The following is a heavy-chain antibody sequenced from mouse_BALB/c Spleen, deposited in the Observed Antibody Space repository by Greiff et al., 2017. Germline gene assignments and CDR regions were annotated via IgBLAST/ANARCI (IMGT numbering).Heavy chain of an antibody. J-gene: IGHJ2*01. CDR2: IDPANGNT. CDR3: ARGYYGYHYFDY. V-gene: IGHV14-3*02. Sequence: EVKLVESGAELVKPGASVKLSCTASGFNIKDTYMHWVKQRPEQGLEWIGRIDPANGNTKYDPKFQGKATITADTSSNTAYLQLSSLTSEDTAVYYCARGYYGYHYFDYWGQGTTLTVSS. CDR1: GFNIKDTY. D-gene: IGHD2-2*01.